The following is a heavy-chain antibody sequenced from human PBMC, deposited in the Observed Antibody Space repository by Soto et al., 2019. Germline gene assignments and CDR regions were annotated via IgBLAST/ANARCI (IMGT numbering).Heavy chain of an antibody. V-gene: IGHV1-69*02. CDR1: GDTFSSYT. J-gene: IGHJ4*02. CDR3: ARTSGSGRQAFDS. CDR2: IIPMLSMS. D-gene: IGHD3-10*01. Sequence: QVQLVQSGAEVKKPGSSVKVSCKASGDTFSSYTINWVRQAPGLGLEWMGRIIPMLSMSNSALKFPGRVIMTAAKSTRTASMALSRLTSEDTAIYYSARTSGSGRQAFDSWGQGVLVTVSS.